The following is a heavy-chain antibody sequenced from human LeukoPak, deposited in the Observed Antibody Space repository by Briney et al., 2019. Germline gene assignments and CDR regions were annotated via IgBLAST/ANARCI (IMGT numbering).Heavy chain of an antibody. D-gene: IGHD3-10*01. CDR3: ARGGITLFRGGDYYYGMDV. V-gene: IGHV3-48*03. CDR2: ISSSGSTI. J-gene: IGHJ6*02. Sequence: SGGSLRLSCAASGFTFSSYEMNWVRQAPGKGLEWVSYISSSGSTIYYADSVKGRFTISRDNAKNSLYLQMNSLRAEDTAVYYWARGGITLFRGGDYYYGMDVWGQGTTVTVSS. CDR1: GFTFSSYE.